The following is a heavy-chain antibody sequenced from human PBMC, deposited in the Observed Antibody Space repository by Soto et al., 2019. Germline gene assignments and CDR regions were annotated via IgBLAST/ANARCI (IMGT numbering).Heavy chain of an antibody. CDR2: IYHSGST. D-gene: IGHD3-22*01. Sequence: QLQLQESGSGLVKPSQTLSLTCAVSGGSISSGGYSWSWIRQPPGKGLEWIGYIYHSGSTYYNPSLKSRVTISVDRSKNQFSLKLSSVTAADTAVYYCARGAIEGGLNDYYDSSGHKGGPRSWFDPWGQGTLVTVSS. J-gene: IGHJ5*02. CDR1: GGSISSGGYS. V-gene: IGHV4-30-2*01. CDR3: ARGAIEGGLNDYYDSSGHKGGPRSWFDP.